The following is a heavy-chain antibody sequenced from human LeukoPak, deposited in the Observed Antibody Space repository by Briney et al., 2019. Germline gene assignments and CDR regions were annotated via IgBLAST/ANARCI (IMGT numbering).Heavy chain of an antibody. Sequence: PGGSLRLSCTTSGFTFSFYGMHWVRQAPGKGLEWVAFIQYDGSYKFYADSVQGRFSISRDNSKNTLFLQTNSLRPEDSAVYYCAKTSDQLLYSKFDFWGRGTLVTVSS. CDR1: GFTFSFYG. V-gene: IGHV3-30*02. CDR3: AKTSDQLLYSKFDF. D-gene: IGHD3-3*01. J-gene: IGHJ4*02. CDR2: IQYDGSYK.